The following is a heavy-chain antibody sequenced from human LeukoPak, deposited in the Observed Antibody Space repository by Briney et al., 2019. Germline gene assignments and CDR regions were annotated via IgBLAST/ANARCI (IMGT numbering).Heavy chain of an antibody. Sequence: SETLSLTCTVYGGSISSGDYYWSWIRQPPGKGLEWIGYIYYSGSTYYNPSRKSRVTISVDTSKNLYSLKLSSVTAADTAVYYCARGLDWSGYYLWGQGTLVTVSS. D-gene: IGHD3-3*01. CDR1: GGSISSGDYY. CDR3: ARGLDWSGYYL. J-gene: IGHJ4*02. V-gene: IGHV4-30-4*08. CDR2: IYYSGST.